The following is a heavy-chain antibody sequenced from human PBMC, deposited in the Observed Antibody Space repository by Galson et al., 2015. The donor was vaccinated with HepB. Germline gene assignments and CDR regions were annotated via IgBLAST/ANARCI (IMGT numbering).Heavy chain of an antibody. J-gene: IGHJ3*02. V-gene: IGHV3-13*05. D-gene: IGHD2-2*01. CDR1: GFTFSSYD. CDR2: IGTAGDP. Sequence: SLRLSCAASGFTFSSYDMHWVRQATGKGLEWVSAIGTAGDPYYPGSVKGRFTISRENAKNSLYLQMNSLRAGDTAVYYCARGGGCGSTSCYVAFDIWGQGTMVTVSS. CDR3: ARGGGCGSTSCYVAFDI.